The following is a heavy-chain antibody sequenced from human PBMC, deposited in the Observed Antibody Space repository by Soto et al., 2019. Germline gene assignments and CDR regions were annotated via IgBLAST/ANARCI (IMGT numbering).Heavy chain of an antibody. CDR3: ARGVGIAAAFYKCDFGMDP. D-gene: IGHD6-13*01. CDR1: GFTFRSYA. Sequence: PGGSLRLSCAASGFTFRSYAMHWVCQAPGKGLEWVAGISYDGSNKYYADSVKGRFTISRDNPKNTMYLTMTIVRAKNTSVFYCARGVGIAAAFYKCDFGMDPWGQGTTVTVSS. V-gene: IGHV3-30-3*01. CDR2: ISYDGSNK. J-gene: IGHJ6*02.